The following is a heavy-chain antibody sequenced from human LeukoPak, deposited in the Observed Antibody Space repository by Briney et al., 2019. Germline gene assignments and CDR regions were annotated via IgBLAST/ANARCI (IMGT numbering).Heavy chain of an antibody. D-gene: IGHD4-23*01. CDR3: ARQGPTVVAFYY. CDR2: IYYSGNT. Sequence: SSETLSLTYTVSGGSVGRSSYYWGWIRQPPGKGLEWIGSIYYSGNTYHNPSLKSRVTISVDTSKNQFSLKLSSVTAADTAVYSCARQGPTVVAFYYWGQGTLVTVSS. CDR1: GGSVGRSSYY. V-gene: IGHV4-39*01. J-gene: IGHJ4*02.